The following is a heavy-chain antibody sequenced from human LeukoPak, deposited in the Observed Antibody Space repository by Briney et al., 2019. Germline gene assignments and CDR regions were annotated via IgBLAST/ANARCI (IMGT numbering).Heavy chain of an antibody. V-gene: IGHV1-18*01. Sequence: ASVKVSCKTSDYTFSAYNINWVRQAPGQGLEWMGWISEYTGKTNYAQKFQDRVTMTTDTSTNTAYMELRSLTSDDTAIYYCARGVRKGGWGQNFDSWGQGTLVIVSS. CDR2: ISEYTGKT. CDR1: DYTFSAYN. J-gene: IGHJ4*02. D-gene: IGHD6-19*01. CDR3: ARGVRKGGWGQNFDS.